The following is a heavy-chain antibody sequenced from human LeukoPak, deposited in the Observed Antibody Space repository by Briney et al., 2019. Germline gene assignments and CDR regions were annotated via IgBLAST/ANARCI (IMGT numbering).Heavy chain of an antibody. J-gene: IGHJ4*02. Sequence: KLGESLKISCKGSGFSFPSFWIAWVRQMPGKGLEWMGIIYPGDSDTRYSPSLQGLVTISADKSICTAYLQWNSLMASDTAMYYCARLKDHTIDYWGQGTLVTVSS. CDR3: ARLKDHTIDY. D-gene: IGHD1-14*01. CDR2: IYPGDSDT. V-gene: IGHV5-51*01. CDR1: GFSFPSFW.